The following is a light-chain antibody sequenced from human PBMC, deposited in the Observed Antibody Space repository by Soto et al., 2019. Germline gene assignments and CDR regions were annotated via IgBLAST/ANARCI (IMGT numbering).Light chain of an antibody. CDR1: SGHSSYI. Sequence: QSVLTQSSSASASLGSSVKLTCTLSSGHSSYIIAWHQQQPGKAPRYLMKLEGSGSYNKGSGVPDRFSGSSSGADRYLTISNLQSEDEADYYCETWDSNIWVFGGGTKLTV. CDR3: ETWDSNIWV. J-gene: IGLJ3*02. V-gene: IGLV4-60*03. CDR2: LEGSGSY.